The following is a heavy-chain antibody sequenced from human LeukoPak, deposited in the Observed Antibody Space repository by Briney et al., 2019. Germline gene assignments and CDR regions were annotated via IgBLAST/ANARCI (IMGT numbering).Heavy chain of an antibody. D-gene: IGHD4-23*01. CDR1: GFTFSNYA. CDR2: ISHHGSDK. J-gene: IGHJ3*02. Sequence: PGGSLRLSCTASGFTFSNYAIHWVRQAPGKGLEWVAVISHHGSDKYYADSVKGRFTTSRDNSKNTLYLQMNSLRAEDTAVYYCARPEYGGPPSGHFDIWGQGTMVTVSS. CDR3: ARPEYGGPPSGHFDI. V-gene: IGHV3-30-3*01.